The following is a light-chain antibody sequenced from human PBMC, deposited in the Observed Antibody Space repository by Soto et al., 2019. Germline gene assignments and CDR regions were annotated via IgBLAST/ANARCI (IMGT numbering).Light chain of an antibody. J-gene: IGLJ1*01. CDR1: SSDVGGYNS. CDR3: SSFTSSMTNV. Sequence: QSALTQPASVSGSPGESITISCTGTSSDVGGYNSVSWYRHHPGKAPKLLLYDVGDRPSGVSYRFPGSKSGNTASMTISGLQAADEADYFCSSFTSSMTNVFGSGTKVTIL. CDR2: DVG. V-gene: IGLV2-14*03.